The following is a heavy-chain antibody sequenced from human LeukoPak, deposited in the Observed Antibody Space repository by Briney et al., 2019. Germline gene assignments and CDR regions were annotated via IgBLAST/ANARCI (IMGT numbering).Heavy chain of an antibody. V-gene: IGHV1-18*01. Sequence: ASVKVSCKASGYTFTGHYLHWVRQAPGHGLEWMGWISAYNGNTNYAQKLQGRVTMTTDTSTSTAYMEVRSLRSDDTAVYYCARSPHILTGENFDYWGQGTLVTVSS. CDR3: ARSPHILTGENFDY. J-gene: IGHJ4*02. CDR2: ISAYNGNT. D-gene: IGHD3-9*01. CDR1: GYTFTGHY.